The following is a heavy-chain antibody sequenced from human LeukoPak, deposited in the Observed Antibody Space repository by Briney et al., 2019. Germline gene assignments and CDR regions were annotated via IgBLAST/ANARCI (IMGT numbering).Heavy chain of an antibody. CDR1: GFTFSSYE. D-gene: IGHD2-2*01. CDR3: ARDCSSTSCPDFDY. J-gene: IGHJ4*02. CDR2: ISSSGCTI. V-gene: IGHV3-48*03. Sequence: PGGSLRLSCAASGFTFSSYEMNWVRQAPGRGLEWVSYISSSGCTIYYADSVKGRFTISRDNAKNSLYLQMNSLRAEDTAAYYCARDCSSTSCPDFDYWGQGTLVTVSS.